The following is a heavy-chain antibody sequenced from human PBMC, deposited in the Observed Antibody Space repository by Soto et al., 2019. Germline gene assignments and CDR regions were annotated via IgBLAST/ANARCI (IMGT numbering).Heavy chain of an antibody. J-gene: IGHJ4*02. V-gene: IGHV3-23*01. CDR3: AKQRAGYGPEANTFYFDS. CDR2: LSGSGGTT. CDR1: GVTFSKYA. D-gene: IGHD3-10*01. Sequence: EVQLLESGGGLVQPGGSLRLSCTVSGVTFSKYAMNWVRQAPGKGQEWVSSLSGSGGTTYYAASVKGRIIVIRDNSKNPLYLLMKSRRSEDTAVDDCAKQRAGYGPEANTFYFDSWGQGALVTVSS.